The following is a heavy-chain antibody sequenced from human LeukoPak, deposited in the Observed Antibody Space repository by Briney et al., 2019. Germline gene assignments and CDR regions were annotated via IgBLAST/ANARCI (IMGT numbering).Heavy chain of an antibody. CDR3: ARDRQGSLAAFDI. CDR1: GGSISNYY. CDR2: IYYSGST. D-gene: IGHD3-10*01. Sequence: SETLSLTCTVAGGSISNYYWSWIRQPPGKGLEWIGYIYYSGSTNFNPSLKSRLSISVDTSKNQFSLKLSSVTAADTAVYYCARDRQGSLAAFDIWGQGTVVTVSS. V-gene: IGHV4-59*01. J-gene: IGHJ3*02.